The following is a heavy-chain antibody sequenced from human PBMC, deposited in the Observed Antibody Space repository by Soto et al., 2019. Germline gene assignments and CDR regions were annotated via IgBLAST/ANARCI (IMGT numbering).Heavy chain of an antibody. Sequence: QITLKESGPTLVKPTQTLTLTCTFSGFSLSADGVGVGGIRQPPGKALEWLALIYWDDDKRYSPSLKSRLTITKDTSKNQVVLTMTNMIPVDTATYFCAHSDYGDYFDYWGQGTLVTVSS. CDR1: GFSLSADGVG. D-gene: IGHD4-17*01. J-gene: IGHJ4*02. CDR3: AHSDYGDYFDY. V-gene: IGHV2-5*02. CDR2: IYWDDDK.